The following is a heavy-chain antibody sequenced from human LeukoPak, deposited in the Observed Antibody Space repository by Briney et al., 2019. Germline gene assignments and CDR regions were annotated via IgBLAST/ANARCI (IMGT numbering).Heavy chain of an antibody. CDR3: ARDQVQAGTYYYYMDV. CDR1: GFTFSSYS. CDR2: ISGSGGCM. V-gene: IGHV3-21*01. J-gene: IGHJ6*03. Sequence: GGSLRLSCAASGFTFSSYSMNWVRQAPGKGLEWVSSISGSGGCMYYADSVKGRFTISRDNAKNSLYLQLNSLRAEDTAVYYCARDQVQAGTYYYYMDVWGKGATVTVSS.